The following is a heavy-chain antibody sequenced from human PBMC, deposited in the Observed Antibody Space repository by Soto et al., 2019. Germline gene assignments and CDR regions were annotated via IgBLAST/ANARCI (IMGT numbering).Heavy chain of an antibody. J-gene: IGHJ4*02. CDR1: GGSISSYY. CDR2: IYYSGST. D-gene: IGHD3-9*01. V-gene: IGHV4-59*01. Sequence: SETLSLTCTVSGGSISSYYWSWIRQPPGKGLEWIGYIYYSGSTNYNPSLKSRVTISVDTSKNQFSLKLSSVTAADTAVYYCARATATDDILTGYHFDYWGQGTLVTVSS. CDR3: ARATATDDILTGYHFDY.